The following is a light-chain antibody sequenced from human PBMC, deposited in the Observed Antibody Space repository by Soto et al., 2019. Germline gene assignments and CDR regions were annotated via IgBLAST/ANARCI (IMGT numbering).Light chain of an antibody. V-gene: IGLV3-21*04. CDR3: QVWDSSSDHPDRMV. Sequence: SYELTQPPSVSVAPGKTARITCGGNNIGSKSVHWYQQKPGQAPVLVIYYDSDRPSGIPERFSGSNSGNTATLTISRVEAGDEADYYCQVWDSSSDHPDRMVFGGGTKLTVL. J-gene: IGLJ2*01. CDR2: YDS. CDR1: NIGSKS.